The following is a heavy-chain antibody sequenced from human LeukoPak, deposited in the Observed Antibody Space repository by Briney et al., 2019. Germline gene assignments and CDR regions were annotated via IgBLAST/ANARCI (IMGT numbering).Heavy chain of an antibody. CDR1: RGSLSSGGYY. D-gene: IGHD2-15*01. Sequence: PSETLSLTRTVSRGSLSSGGYYSLWIRQNPGKGLEWFGYIDYSGYNYYNPSLKSRVSISLGSSNNQLFLTTTSPTAADTALYFCATSRVRYRLDYWGQGTLVTVSS. J-gene: IGHJ4*02. CDR3: ATSRVRYRLDY. CDR2: IDYSGYN. V-gene: IGHV4-31*03.